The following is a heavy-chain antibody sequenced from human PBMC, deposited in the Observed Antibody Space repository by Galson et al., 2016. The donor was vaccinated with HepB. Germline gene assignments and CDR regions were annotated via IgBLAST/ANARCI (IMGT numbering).Heavy chain of an antibody. V-gene: IGHV3-23*01. Sequence: SLRLSCAASGFSFSSYGMSWVRQAPGKGLEWVSAISGSGGSTYYTDSVKGRFIISRDNSKNMLYVQMNSLRVEDTAIYFCAKAESGYSYVWGQGTLVIVPS. CDR2: ISGSGGST. CDR3: AKAESGYSYV. J-gene: IGHJ4*02. D-gene: IGHD5-18*01. CDR1: GFSFSSYG.